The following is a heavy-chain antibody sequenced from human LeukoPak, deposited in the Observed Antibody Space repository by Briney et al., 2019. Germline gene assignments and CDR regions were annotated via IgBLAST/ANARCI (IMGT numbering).Heavy chain of an antibody. CDR1: GYTFTSYG. J-gene: IGHJ4*02. Sequence: WASVKVSCKASGYTFTSYGISWVRQAPGQGLEWMGWISAYNGNTNYAQKLQGRVTMTTDTSTSTAYMELRSLRSEDTAVYYCARIRDGSGSYPFDYWGQGTLVTVSS. V-gene: IGHV1-18*01. CDR3: ARIRDGSGSYPFDY. D-gene: IGHD3-10*01. CDR2: ISAYNGNT.